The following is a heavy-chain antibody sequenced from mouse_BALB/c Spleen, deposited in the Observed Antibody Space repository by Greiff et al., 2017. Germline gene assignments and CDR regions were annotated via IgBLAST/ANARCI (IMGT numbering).Heavy chain of an antibody. CDR1: GFTFSSFG. Sequence: EVQLVESGGGLVQPGGSRKLSCAASGFTFSSFGMHWVRQAPEKGLEWVAYISSGSSTIYYADTVKGRFTISRDNPKNTLFLQMTSLRSEDTAMYYCARSLYFDYWGQGTTLTVSS. CDR3: ARSLYFDY. J-gene: IGHJ2*01. CDR2: ISSGSSTI. V-gene: IGHV5-17*02.